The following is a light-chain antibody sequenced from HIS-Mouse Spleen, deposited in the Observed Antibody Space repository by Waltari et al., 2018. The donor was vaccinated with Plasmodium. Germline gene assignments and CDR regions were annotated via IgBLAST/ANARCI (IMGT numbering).Light chain of an antibody. CDR2: EGS. CDR1: SSDVGSYNL. Sequence: QSALTQPASVSGSPGQSLPISCTATSSDVGSYNLVSWYQQHPGKAPTRMIDEGSKRPSGVSNRFSGSKSGNTASLTISELQAEDEADYYCCSYAGSSTYVFGTGTKVTVL. J-gene: IGLJ1*01. V-gene: IGLV2-23*01. CDR3: CSYAGSSTYV.